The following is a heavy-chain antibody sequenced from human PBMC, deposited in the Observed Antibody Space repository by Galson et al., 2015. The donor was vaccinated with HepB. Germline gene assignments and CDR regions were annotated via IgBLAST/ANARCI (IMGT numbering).Heavy chain of an antibody. J-gene: IGHJ4*02. D-gene: IGHD3-3*01. CDR3: AKGPLVLRFLEWLLPIDY. V-gene: IGHV3-23*01. CDR1: GFTFSSYA. Sequence: SLRLSCAASGFTFSSYAMSWVRQAPGKGLEWVSAISGSGGSTYYADSVKGRFTISRDNSKNTLYLQMNSLRAEDTAVYYCAKGPLVLRFLEWLLPIDYWGQGTLVTVSS. CDR2: ISGSGGST.